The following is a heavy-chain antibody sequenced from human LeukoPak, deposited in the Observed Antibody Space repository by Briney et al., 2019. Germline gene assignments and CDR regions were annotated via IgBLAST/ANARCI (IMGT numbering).Heavy chain of an antibody. V-gene: IGHV4-34*01. CDR2: INHSGST. CDR3: ARLPRYSYGGLSWLAP. CDR1: GGSFSGYY. Sequence: SETLSLTCAVYGGSFSGYYWSWIRQPPGKGLEWIGEINHSGSTNYNPSLKSRVTISVDTSKNQFSLKLSSLTAADTAVYYCARLPRYSYGGLSWLAPWGQGTLVTVSS. D-gene: IGHD5-18*01. J-gene: IGHJ5*02.